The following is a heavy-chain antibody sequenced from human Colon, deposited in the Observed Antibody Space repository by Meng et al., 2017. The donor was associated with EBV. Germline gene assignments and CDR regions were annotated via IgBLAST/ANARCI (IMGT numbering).Heavy chain of an antibody. J-gene: IGHJ4*02. CDR3: ARRRGGSGRDC. Sequence: HLRRQESGPGLVKPSATLSLTCSVSGGYISSNGYYWDVVRQHPGKGLEWIGAIYHSGSTSYNPSLQSRVTMFVDTSKNQFSLMLTSVTATDTAVYYCARRRGGSGRDCWGQGTLVTVSS. V-gene: IGHV4-39*01. CDR2: IYHSGST. CDR1: GGYISSNGYY. D-gene: IGHD3-10*01.